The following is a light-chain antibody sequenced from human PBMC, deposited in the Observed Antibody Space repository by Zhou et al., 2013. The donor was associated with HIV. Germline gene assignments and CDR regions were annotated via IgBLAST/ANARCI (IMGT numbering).Light chain of an antibody. CDR2: GAS. J-gene: IGKJ2*01. CDR1: QSVSSN. V-gene: IGKV3-15*01. Sequence: EIVMTQSPATLSVSPGERATLSCRASQSVSSNLAWYQQKPGQAPRLLIYGASTRATGIPARVSGSGSGTEFTLTINTVQSEDFAVYYCQQYNNWPYTFGQGTKLEIK. CDR3: QQYNNWPYT.